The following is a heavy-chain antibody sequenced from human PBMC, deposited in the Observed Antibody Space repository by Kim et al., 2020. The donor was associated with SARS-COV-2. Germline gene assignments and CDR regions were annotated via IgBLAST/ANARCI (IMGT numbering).Heavy chain of an antibody. CDR3: ARAVVDDWTCGTFVI. Sequence: GGSLRLSCAASGFTFSSYYMHWVRQATGKGLEWVSAIGTAGGTYYQGASMGGLTISSENAKKSLHFQIISRRAGDAAAVYCARAVVDDWTCGTFVIGGQG. CDR1: GFTFSSYY. J-gene: IGHJ3*02. D-gene: IGHD3-9*01. V-gene: IGHV3-13*01. CDR2: IGTAGGT.